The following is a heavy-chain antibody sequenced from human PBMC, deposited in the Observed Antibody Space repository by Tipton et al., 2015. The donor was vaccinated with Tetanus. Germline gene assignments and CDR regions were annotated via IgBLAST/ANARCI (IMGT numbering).Heavy chain of an antibody. CDR2: FDPEDGET. D-gene: IGHD5-18*01. CDR3: ATVPSTWIQLWPSN. CDR1: GYTLTELS. Sequence: QLVQSGPEVKKPGASVKVSCKVSGYTLTELSMHWVRQAPGKGLERMGGFDPEDGETIYAQKFQGRVTMTEDTSTDTAYMELSSLRSEDTAVYYCATVPSTWIQLWPSNWGQGTLVTVSS. J-gene: IGHJ4*02. V-gene: IGHV1-24*01.